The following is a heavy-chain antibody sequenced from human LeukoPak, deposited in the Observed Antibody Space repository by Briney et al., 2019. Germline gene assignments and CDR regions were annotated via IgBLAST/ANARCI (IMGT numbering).Heavy chain of an antibody. CDR2: IYYSGNT. CDR3: ARQTGSGLFILP. V-gene: IGHV4-39*01. D-gene: IGHD3/OR15-3a*01. J-gene: IGHJ4*02. Sequence: SETLSLTCTVSGVSISSSNSYWGWIRQPPGKGLEWIGSIYYSGNTYYSASLKSQVSISIDTSKNQFSLKLTSVTAADTAVYYCARQTGSGLFILPGGQGTLVTVSS. CDR1: GVSISSSNSY.